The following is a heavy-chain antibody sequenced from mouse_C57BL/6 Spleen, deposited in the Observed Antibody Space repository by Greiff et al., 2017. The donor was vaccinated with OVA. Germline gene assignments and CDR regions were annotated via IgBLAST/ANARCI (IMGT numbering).Heavy chain of an antibody. CDR3: ARWEDGYAMDY. D-gene: IGHD2-3*01. V-gene: IGHV1-18*01. CDR1: GYTFTDYN. CDR2: INPNNGGT. Sequence: VHVKQSGPELVKPGASVKIPCKASGYTFTDYNMDWVKQSHGKSLEWIGDINPNNGGTIYNQKFKGKATLTVDKSSSTAYMELRSLTSEDTAVYYCARWEDGYAMDYWGQGTSVTVSS. J-gene: IGHJ4*01.